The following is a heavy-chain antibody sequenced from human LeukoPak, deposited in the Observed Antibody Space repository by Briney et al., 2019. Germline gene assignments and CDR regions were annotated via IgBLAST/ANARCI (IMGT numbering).Heavy chain of an antibody. J-gene: IGHJ6*03. CDR1: GSTFDDYA. CDR2: ISWNGGSI. D-gene: IGHD1-26*01. V-gene: IGHV3-9*01. CDR3: AKTSGSYLIYYYYYMDV. Sequence: GRSLRLSCTTSGSTFDDYAMHWVRQAPGKGLEWVSGISWNGGSIGYADSMKGRFTISRDNAKNSLYLQMNSLRAEDTAVYYCAKTSGSYLIYYYYYMDVWGKGTTVTISS.